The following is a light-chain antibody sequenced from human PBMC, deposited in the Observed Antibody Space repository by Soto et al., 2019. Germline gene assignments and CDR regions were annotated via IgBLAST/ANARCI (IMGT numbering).Light chain of an antibody. CDR2: AAS. J-gene: IGKJ1*01. CDR1: QAISSY. V-gene: IGKV1-9*01. CDR3: QQLNSYPWT. Sequence: DIQLTQSPSFLSASVGDRVTITCRASQAISSYLAWFQQRPGKAPKVLIYAASTLQSGVPPRFSGSGSGTEFTLTISSLQPEDFATYFCQQLNSYPWTFGQGTKVEIK.